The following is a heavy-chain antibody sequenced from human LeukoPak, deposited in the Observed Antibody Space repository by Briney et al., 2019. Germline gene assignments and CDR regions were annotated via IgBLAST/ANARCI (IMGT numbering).Heavy chain of an antibody. Sequence: PGGSLRLSCAASGFTFSSYAMSWVRQAPGKGLEWVSAISGSGGSTYYADSVKGRFTISRDNSKNTLYLQMNSLRAEDTAVYYCASWGLRWFGELLFQSGYYYYMDVWGKGTTVTVSS. CDR2: ISGSGGST. V-gene: IGHV3-23*01. CDR3: ASWGLRWFGELLFQSGYYYYMDV. CDR1: GFTFSSYA. J-gene: IGHJ6*03. D-gene: IGHD3-10*01.